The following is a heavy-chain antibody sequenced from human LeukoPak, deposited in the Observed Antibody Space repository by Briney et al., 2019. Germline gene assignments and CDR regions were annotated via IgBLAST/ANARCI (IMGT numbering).Heavy chain of an antibody. J-gene: IGHJ4*02. CDR1: GFTFNNYW. Sequence: GGSLRLSCEASGFTFNNYWMSWVRQAPGKGLEWVSAISGSGGTTYYADSVKGRFTISRDNSKNTPYLQMNSLRAEDTAVYYSAKGSRWDTVTGVDYWGQGTLVTVSS. CDR3: AKGSRWDTVTGVDY. CDR2: ISGSGGTT. V-gene: IGHV3-23*01. D-gene: IGHD4-17*01.